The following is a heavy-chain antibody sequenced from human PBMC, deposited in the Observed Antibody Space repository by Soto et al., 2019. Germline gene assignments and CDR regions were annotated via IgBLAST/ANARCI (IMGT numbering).Heavy chain of an antibody. CDR1: GGTFSIYT. Sequence: QVQLVQSGAEVNKPGSSVKVSCKASGGTFSIYTISWVRQAPGQGLEWMGGSANSAQKFQGRLTVTADESTSTVYLELSSLTSEDTAVYYCAREGPPDIAWFDPWGQGPLVSVSS. CDR3: AREGPPDIAWFDP. D-gene: IGHD2-15*01. J-gene: IGHJ5*02. CDR2: GSA. V-gene: IGHV1-69*01.